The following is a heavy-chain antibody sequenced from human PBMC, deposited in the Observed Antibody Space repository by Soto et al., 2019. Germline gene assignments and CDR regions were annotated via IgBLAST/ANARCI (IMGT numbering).Heavy chain of an antibody. CDR3: ASDYSTSINCYYYGMDV. Sequence: GGSLRLSCAASGFTVSSNYMSWVRQAPGKGLEWVSVIYSGGSTYYADSVKGRFTISRDNSKNTLYLQMNSLTAEDTAVYYCASDYSTSINCYYYGMDVWGQGTTVTVSS. D-gene: IGHD4-4*01. V-gene: IGHV3-53*01. CDR1: GFTVSSNY. CDR2: IYSGGST. J-gene: IGHJ6*02.